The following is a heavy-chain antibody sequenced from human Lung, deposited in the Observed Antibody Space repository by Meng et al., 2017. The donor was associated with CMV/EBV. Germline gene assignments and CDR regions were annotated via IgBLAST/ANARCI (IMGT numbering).Heavy chain of an antibody. CDR3: ARADCCSSSTCWYGMDV. D-gene: IGHD2-2*01. CDR1: GVTHFKSYS. J-gene: IGHJ6*02. CDR2: LSYDGSQR. Sequence: GGSLRLSCVASGVTHFKSYSMHWVSQAPGKGREWVAILSYDGSQRYYTDSVKGRFTISRDKSMYTMYLQMNSLSPEDTAVYYCARADCCSSSTCWYGMDVWGQGTTVTVSS. V-gene: IGHV3-30*14.